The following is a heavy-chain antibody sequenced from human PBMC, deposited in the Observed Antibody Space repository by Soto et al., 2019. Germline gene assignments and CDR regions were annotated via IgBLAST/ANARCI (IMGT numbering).Heavy chain of an antibody. Sequence: SETLSLTCAVYGGSFSGYYWSWIRQPPGKGLEWIGEINHSGSTNYNPSLKSRVTISVDTSKNQFSLKLSSVTAADTAVYYCARGAFVVVVAVYYYYYMDVWGKGTTVTVSS. CDR1: GGSFSGYY. J-gene: IGHJ6*03. V-gene: IGHV4-34*01. CDR2: INHSGST. D-gene: IGHD2-15*01. CDR3: ARGAFVVVVAVYYYYYMDV.